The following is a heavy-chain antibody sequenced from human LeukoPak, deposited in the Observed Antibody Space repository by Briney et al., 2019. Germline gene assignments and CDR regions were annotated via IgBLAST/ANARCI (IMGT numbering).Heavy chain of an antibody. J-gene: IGHJ4*02. V-gene: IGHV3-48*03. CDR2: ISSSGSTI. Sequence: GGSLGLSCAASGFTFSSYEVNWVRQAPGKGLEWVSYISSSGSTIYYADSVKGRFTISRDNAKNSLYLQMNSLRAEDTAVYYCATGYCSSTSCFRWGQGTLVTVSS. CDR3: ATGYCSSTSCFR. D-gene: IGHD2-2*01. CDR1: GFTFSSYE.